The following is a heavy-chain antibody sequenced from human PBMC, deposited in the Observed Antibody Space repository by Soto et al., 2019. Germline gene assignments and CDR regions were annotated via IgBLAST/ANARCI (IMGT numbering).Heavy chain of an antibody. V-gene: IGHV4-4*07. D-gene: IGHD3-10*01. CDR2: IYASGST. CDR3: PSTKIQLVIRGVKNGMHX. J-gene: IGHJ6*02. CDR1: GASISTYY. Sequence: KPSDTLSLTFTVSGASISTYYWSWIRQPAGKGLEWILRIYASGSTNYKPSLKGRVTMSVDTPKSQFSLNLTSVNAADPAIYYCPSTKIQLVIRGVKNGMHXWGQVTNVPLS.